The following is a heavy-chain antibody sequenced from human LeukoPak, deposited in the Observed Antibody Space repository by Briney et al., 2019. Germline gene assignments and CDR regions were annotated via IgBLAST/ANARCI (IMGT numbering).Heavy chain of an antibody. J-gene: IGHJ6*02. CDR2: IYSGGST. CDR3: ASQAYYYYGMDV. V-gene: IGHV3-66*04. CDR1: GFTVSSNY. Sequence: GSLRLSCAASGFTVSSNYMNWVRQAPGKGLEWVSVIYSGGSTYYADSVKGRFTISRDESKNTLYLQMNSLRADDTAVYYCASQAYYYYGMDVWGQGTTVTVSS.